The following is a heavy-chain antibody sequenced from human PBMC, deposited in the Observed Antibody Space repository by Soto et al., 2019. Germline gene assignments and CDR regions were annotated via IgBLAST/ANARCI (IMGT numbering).Heavy chain of an antibody. V-gene: IGHV4-31*03. CDR3: ARGSVVAATLFDY. CDR1: GGSISSGGYY. Sequence: QVQLQESGPGLVKPSQTLSLTCTVSGGSISSGGYYWSWIRQHPGKGLEWIGYIYYSGTTYYNPSIKSRVTISVDTSKNQFSLQLSSVTAADTAVYYCARGSVVAATLFDYWGQGTLVTVSS. J-gene: IGHJ4*02. CDR2: IYYSGTT. D-gene: IGHD2-15*01.